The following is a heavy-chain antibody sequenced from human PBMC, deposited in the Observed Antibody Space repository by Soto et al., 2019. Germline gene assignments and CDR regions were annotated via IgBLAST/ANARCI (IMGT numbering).Heavy chain of an antibody. V-gene: IGHV1-2*02. CDR3: ATPRSPTSRDACES. CDR1: GYTFTGYH. CDR2: INPNSGGT. J-gene: IGHJ3*01. Sequence: ASVKVSCKASGYTFTGYHLYWVRQAPGQGLEWMGWINPNSGGTNYAQKFQGRVTMTRDTSINTAYMELNSLRSDDTAVYYCATPRSPTSRDACESWGQGTMVTVSS. D-gene: IGHD3-10*01.